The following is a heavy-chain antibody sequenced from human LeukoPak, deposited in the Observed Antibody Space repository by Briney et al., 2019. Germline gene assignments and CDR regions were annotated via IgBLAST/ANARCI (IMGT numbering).Heavy chain of an antibody. J-gene: IGHJ5*02. V-gene: IGHV1-69*05. Sequence: SVKVTCKASGGTFSSYAISWVRQAPAQGLEWMGGIIPIFGTANYAQKFQGRVTITTDESTCTAYMELSSLRSEDTSVYYCGASPYYYDSSGYQNWFDPWGQGTLVTVSS. CDR2: IIPIFGTA. D-gene: IGHD3-22*01. CDR3: GASPYYYDSSGYQNWFDP. CDR1: GGTFSSYA.